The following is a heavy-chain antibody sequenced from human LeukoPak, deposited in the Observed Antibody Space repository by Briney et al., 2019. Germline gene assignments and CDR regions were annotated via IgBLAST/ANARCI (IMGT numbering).Heavy chain of an antibody. Sequence: GGSLRLSCAVSGFAFSSYDMNWVRQAPGKGLEWVSYIGSSGSAIYYADSGKGRFTISRDNARNSLYLQMNSLRVEDTAVYYCARVGYYWNLFDYWGQGTLVTVSS. CDR2: IGSSGSAI. CDR1: GFAFSSYD. J-gene: IGHJ4*02. CDR3: ARVGYYWNLFDY. V-gene: IGHV3-48*03. D-gene: IGHD1-20*01.